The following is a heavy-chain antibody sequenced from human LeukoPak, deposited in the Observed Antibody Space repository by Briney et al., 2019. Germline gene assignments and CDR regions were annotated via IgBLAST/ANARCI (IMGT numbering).Heavy chain of an antibody. D-gene: IGHD6-25*01. CDR1: GGSISSYY. CDR2: IYYSGSA. J-gene: IGHJ4*02. CDR3: ARLLSAADYFDY. Sequence: TSETLSLTCTVSGGSISSYYWSWIRQPPGKGLEWIGYIYYSGSANYNPSLKSRVTISVDTSKNQFSLKLSSVTAADTAVYYCARLLSAADYFDYWGQGTLVTVSS. V-gene: IGHV4-59*12.